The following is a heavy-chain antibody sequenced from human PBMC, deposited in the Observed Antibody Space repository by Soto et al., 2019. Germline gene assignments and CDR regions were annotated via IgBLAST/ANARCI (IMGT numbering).Heavy chain of an antibody. CDR3: AREGSGYNL. J-gene: IGHJ1*01. CDR2: IIPVFGRP. D-gene: IGHD5-12*01. V-gene: IGHV1-69*13. Sequence: SVKVSCKASGGSFSSFGISWVRQAPGQGLEWMGGIIPVFGRPNYAQRFRGRLTITADESTNTVYLELIDLRSEDTAVYYCAREGSGYNLWGQGTQVTVPS. CDR1: GGSFSSFG.